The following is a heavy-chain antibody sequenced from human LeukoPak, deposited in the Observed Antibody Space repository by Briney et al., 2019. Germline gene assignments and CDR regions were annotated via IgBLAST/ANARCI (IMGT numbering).Heavy chain of an antibody. CDR1: GFTFSRSA. J-gene: IGHJ6*03. D-gene: IGHD5-12*01. Sequence: GGSLRLSCAAPGFTFSRSAMHWVRQTPGKGLESVSGITSGGGSTYYAKSVKGRFIISRDNSKNTLYLQMGSLRAEDMGVYYCAATITGGNYYYMDVWGKGTTVTVSS. V-gene: IGHV3-64*01. CDR2: ITSGGGST. CDR3: AATITGGNYYYMDV.